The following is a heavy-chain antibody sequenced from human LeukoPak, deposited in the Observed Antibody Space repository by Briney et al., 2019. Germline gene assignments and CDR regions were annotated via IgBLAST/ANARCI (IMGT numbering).Heavy chain of an antibody. CDR3: ARVGRDIVVVPAATSHDAFDI. Sequence: ASVKVSCKASGYTFTSYDVNWVRQATGQGLEWMGWMNPNSGNTGYAQKFQGRVTMTRNTSISSAYMELSSLISEDTAVYYCARVGRDIVVVPAATSHDAFDIWGQGTMVTVSS. CDR1: GYTFTSYD. J-gene: IGHJ3*02. CDR2: MNPNSGNT. D-gene: IGHD2-2*01. V-gene: IGHV1-8*01.